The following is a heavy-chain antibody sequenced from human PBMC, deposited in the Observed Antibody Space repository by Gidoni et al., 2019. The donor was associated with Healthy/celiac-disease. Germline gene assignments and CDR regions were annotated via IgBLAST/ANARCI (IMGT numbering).Heavy chain of an antibody. Sequence: QVQLVPSGAEVKKPGSSVKVSCKASGGTFSSSAISWGRQAPGPGLEWMGGIIPIFGTAIYAQKFQGRVTITADESTSTAYMELSSLRSEDTAVYYCALCSSTSCYTHYYYGMDVWGQGTTVTVSS. V-gene: IGHV1-69*01. J-gene: IGHJ6*02. CDR2: IIPIFGTA. D-gene: IGHD2-2*02. CDR1: GGTFSSSA. CDR3: ALCSSTSCYTHYYYGMDV.